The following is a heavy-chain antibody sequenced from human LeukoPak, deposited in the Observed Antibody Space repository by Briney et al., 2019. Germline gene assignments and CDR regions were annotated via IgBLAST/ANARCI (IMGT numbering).Heavy chain of an antibody. CDR1: GFTLSTYG. Sequence: PGGTLRLSCAASGFTLSTYGMSWVRQAPGQGLEWVSDISGGGGSTHYADSVKGRSTISRDNSKNTLYLQMNSLTAEDTAVYYCAKRYWETSGWFDYWGQGTLVTVSS. D-gene: IGHD6-19*01. CDR2: ISGGGGST. V-gene: IGHV3-23*01. CDR3: AKRYWETSGWFDY. J-gene: IGHJ4*02.